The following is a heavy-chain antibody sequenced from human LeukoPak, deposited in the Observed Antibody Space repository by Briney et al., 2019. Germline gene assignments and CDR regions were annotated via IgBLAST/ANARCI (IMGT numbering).Heavy chain of an antibody. CDR3: ARSSGHNL. J-gene: IGHJ4*02. Sequence: GGSLRLSCAASGFTFSSYAMHWVRQAPGEGLEWLSYISRRSTTIYYAASVKGRFTISRDNAEKSLYLQMNSLRVEDTAVYFCARSSGHNLWGRGTLVTVSS. CDR2: ISRRSTTI. CDR1: GFTFSSYA. D-gene: IGHD3-22*01. V-gene: IGHV3-48*01.